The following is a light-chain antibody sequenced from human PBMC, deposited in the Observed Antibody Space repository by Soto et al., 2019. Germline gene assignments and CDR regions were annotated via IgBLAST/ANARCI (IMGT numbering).Light chain of an antibody. CDR1: QSVSSSY. CDR3: QQYGSSPYT. V-gene: IGKV3-20*01. CDR2: GAS. J-gene: IGKJ2*01. Sequence: EMVLTQSPGTLSLSPGERATLSCRASQSVSSSYLGWYQQKPGQAPRLLIYGASSRATGIPDRFRGSGSGTDFTLTISRLEPEDFAVYYCQQYGSSPYTFGQGTKLEIK.